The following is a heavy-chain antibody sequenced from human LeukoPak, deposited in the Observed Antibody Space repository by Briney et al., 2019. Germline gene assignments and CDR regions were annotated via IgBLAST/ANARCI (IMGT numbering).Heavy chain of an antibody. J-gene: IGHJ4*02. CDR3: AKDLDTAMIGKIDS. Sequence: PGGSLRLSCAASGVTLSPYGMHWVRQAPGKGLEWVAVISYEGGTQHYADSVKGRFTISRDNSKNTLYLQMNNLRPEDTAVYYCAKDLDTAMIGKIDSWGQGTLVTVSS. V-gene: IGHV3-30*18. CDR1: GVTLSPYG. CDR2: ISYEGGTQ. D-gene: IGHD5-18*01.